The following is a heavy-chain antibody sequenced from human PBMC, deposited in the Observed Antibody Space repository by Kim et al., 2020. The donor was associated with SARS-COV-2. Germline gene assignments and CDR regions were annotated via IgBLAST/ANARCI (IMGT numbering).Heavy chain of an antibody. V-gene: IGHV3-33*05. J-gene: IGHJ4*02. CDR3: ASSLNGYCSSTSCYQFDY. D-gene: IGHD2-2*03. CDR1: GFTFSSYG. CDR2: ISYDGSNK. Sequence: GGSLRLSCAASGFTFSSYGMHWVRQAPGKGLEWVAVISYDGSNKYYADSVKGRFTISRGNSKNTLYLQMNSLRAEDTAVYYCASSLNGYCSSTSCYQFDYWGQGTLVTVSS.